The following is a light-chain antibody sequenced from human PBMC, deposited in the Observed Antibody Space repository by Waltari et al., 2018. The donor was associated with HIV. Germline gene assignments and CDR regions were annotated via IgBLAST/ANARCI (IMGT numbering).Light chain of an antibody. CDR1: KWGDNS. CDR3: QAWDSGTWV. V-gene: IGLV3-1*01. CDR2: QAS. J-gene: IGLJ3*02. Sequence: SYELTQPPSVSVSPGQTASITCSGDKWGDNSACWYQQKPGQSPVLVIYQASKRPSGIPERFSGSNSGNTATLTIRGTQAMDEADYYCQAWDSGTWVFGGGTKLTVL.